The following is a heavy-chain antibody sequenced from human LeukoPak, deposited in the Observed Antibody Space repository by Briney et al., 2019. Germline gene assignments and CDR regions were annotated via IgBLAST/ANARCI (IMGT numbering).Heavy chain of an antibody. CDR2: VNHSGTT. J-gene: IGHJ4*02. D-gene: IGHD3-9*01. Sequence: SETLSLTCAVYGASFSNYYWSWIRQPPGKGLEWIGEVNHSGTTNYIPSLKSRITISEDTSKNQFSLKLTSVTAADTAVYYCARDLGYFDIDYWGQGILVTVSS. V-gene: IGHV4-34*01. CDR1: GASFSNYY. CDR3: ARDLGYFDIDY.